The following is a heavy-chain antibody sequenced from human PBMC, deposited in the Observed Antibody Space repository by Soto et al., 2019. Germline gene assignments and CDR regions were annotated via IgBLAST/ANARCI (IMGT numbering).Heavy chain of an antibody. D-gene: IGHD6-19*01. J-gene: IGHJ4*02. CDR2: IYHSGST. CDR3: ARLISIAVAGVY. CDR1: GGSISSNNYY. Sequence: SETLSLTCTVSGGSISSNNYYWGWIRQPPGKGLEWIGSIYHSGSTYYNPSLKTRVTISVDTTKNQFSLQLNSVTAADTAIYYCARLISIAVAGVYWGPGTLVTVSS. V-gene: IGHV4-39*01.